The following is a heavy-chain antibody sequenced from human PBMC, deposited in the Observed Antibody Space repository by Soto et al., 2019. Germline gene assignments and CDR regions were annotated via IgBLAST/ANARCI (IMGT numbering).Heavy chain of an antibody. Sequence: PSETLSLTCTVSGASITNNNYYWTWIRQHPGKGLEWIGYINYIGSTYYNPSLKSRLTLSVDTSKNQFSPKVTSVTAADTAVYFCARVPRSYGRSFMFDQWGQGTLVTVSS. CDR3: ARVPRSYGRSFMFDQ. J-gene: IGHJ4*02. D-gene: IGHD5-18*01. V-gene: IGHV4-31*03. CDR1: GASITNNNYY. CDR2: INYIGST.